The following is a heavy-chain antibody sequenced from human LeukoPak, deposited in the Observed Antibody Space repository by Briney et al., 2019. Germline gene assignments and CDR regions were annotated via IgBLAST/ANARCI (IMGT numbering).Heavy chain of an antibody. CDR2: IYYTGGT. J-gene: IGHJ6*03. D-gene: IGHD2-2*01. CDR3: AREQYQLLGVFYYYYMDA. V-gene: IGHV4-39*02. CDR1: GGSITSSSYY. Sequence: SETLSLTCSVSGGSITSSSYYWGWIRQPPEKGLEWIGSIYYTGGTYYSPSLKSRVTTSVDTSKNQFSLKLSSVTAADTAVYYCAREQYQLLGVFYYYYMDAWGKGTTVTVSS.